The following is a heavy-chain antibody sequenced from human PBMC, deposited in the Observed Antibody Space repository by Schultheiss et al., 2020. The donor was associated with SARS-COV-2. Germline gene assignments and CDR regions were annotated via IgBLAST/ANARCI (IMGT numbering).Heavy chain of an antibody. J-gene: IGHJ6*02. CDR2: IYYSGST. Sequence: SQTLSLTCTVSGGSVSSGSYYWSWIRQPPGKGLEWIGYIYYSGSTNYNPSLKSRVTISVDTSKNQFSLKLSSVTAADTAVYYCARDARFLEWLSVYYYGMDVWGQGTTVTVSS. D-gene: IGHD3-3*01. V-gene: IGHV4-61*01. CDR1: GGSVSSGSYY. CDR3: ARDARFLEWLSVYYYGMDV.